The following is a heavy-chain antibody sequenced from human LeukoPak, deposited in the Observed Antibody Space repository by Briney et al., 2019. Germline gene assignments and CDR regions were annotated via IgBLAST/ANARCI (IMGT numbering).Heavy chain of an antibody. CDR2: VYSTGNT. Sequence: SETLSLTCTVPDGSISSGPDYWNWIRQHPGKGLEWICYVYSTGNTHYNPSLKSRVTMSIDTSRNHFSLKLNSVTAADTAVYYCARGTAEFDYDNSGYLHWFDPWGQGILVTVSS. D-gene: IGHD3-22*01. J-gene: IGHJ5*02. V-gene: IGHV4-31*03. CDR3: ARGTAEFDYDNSGYLHWFDP. CDR1: DGSISSGPDY.